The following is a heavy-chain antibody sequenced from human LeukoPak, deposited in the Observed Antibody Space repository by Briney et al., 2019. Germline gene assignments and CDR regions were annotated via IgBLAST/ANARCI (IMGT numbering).Heavy chain of an antibody. CDR3: ARDSARLDSSGYSYSFDY. CDR2: ISPYNGNT. V-gene: IGHV1-18*01. Sequence: ASVNLSCKASGYTFIRNGISWVRHAPGQGLGWMGWISPYNGNTSYAQKPQGRVTMTTDTSTSTAYMELRSLRSDDTAVYYCARDSARLDSSGYSYSFDYWGQGTLVTVSS. D-gene: IGHD3-22*01. J-gene: IGHJ4*02. CDR1: GYTFIRNG.